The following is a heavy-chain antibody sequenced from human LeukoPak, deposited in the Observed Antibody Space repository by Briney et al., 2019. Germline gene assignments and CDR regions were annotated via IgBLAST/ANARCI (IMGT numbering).Heavy chain of an antibody. CDR1: GFTFSGSA. CDR2: IRSKANSYAT. V-gene: IGHV3-73*01. D-gene: IGHD6-19*01. CDR3: TPAAVDRLYYFDY. Sequence: PGGSLRLSCAASGFTFSGSAMHWVRQASGKGLEWVGRIRSKANSYATAYAASVKGRFTISRDDSKNTAYLQMNSLKTEDTAVYYCTPAAVDRLYYFDYWGQGTLVTVSS. J-gene: IGHJ4*02.